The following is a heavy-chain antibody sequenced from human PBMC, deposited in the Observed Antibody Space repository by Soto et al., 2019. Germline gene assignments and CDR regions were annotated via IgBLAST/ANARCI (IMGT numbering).Heavy chain of an antibody. Sequence: GSVTLSVVAAGVSFSSYSMSWVRQAPGKGLEWVSAISDSGAYTYHADSVKGRFTISRDNSQNTLYLQMNSLRAEDTALYYCAKAGLTAYAYYLDYWGQGALVTVSS. CDR2: ISDSGAYT. D-gene: IGHD3-9*01. CDR1: GVSFSSYS. CDR3: AKAGLTAYAYYLDY. V-gene: IGHV3-23*01. J-gene: IGHJ4*02.